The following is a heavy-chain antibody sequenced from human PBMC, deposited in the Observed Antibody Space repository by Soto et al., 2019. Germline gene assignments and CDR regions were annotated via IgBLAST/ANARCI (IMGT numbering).Heavy chain of an antibody. CDR3: ARVEDLYPDYGDSDY. J-gene: IGHJ4*02. D-gene: IGHD4-17*01. CDR1: GGSFSGYY. V-gene: IGHV4-34*01. CDR2: INHSGST. Sequence: SETLSLTCAVYGGSFSGYYWSWIRQPPGKGLEWIGEINHSGSTNYNPSLKSRVTISVDTSKNQFSLKLSSVTAADTAVYYCARVEDLYPDYGDSDYWGQGTLVTVSS.